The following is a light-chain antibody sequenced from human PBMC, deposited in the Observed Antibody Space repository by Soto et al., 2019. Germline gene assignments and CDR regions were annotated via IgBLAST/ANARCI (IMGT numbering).Light chain of an antibody. Sequence: ENVLTQSPATLSLSPGERATLSCRASETVRTFLAWYQQKPGQAPRLLIYDIYNRATGVPARFSGSGSGTDFTLIISSLEPEDFAVYFCHQHGSWPLTFGQWTKVAIK. V-gene: IGKV3-11*01. CDR2: DIY. CDR3: HQHGSWPLT. J-gene: IGKJ1*01. CDR1: ETVRTF.